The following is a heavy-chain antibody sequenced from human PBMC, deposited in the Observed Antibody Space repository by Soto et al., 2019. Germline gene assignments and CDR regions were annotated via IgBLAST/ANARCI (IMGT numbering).Heavy chain of an antibody. CDR1: GFTFSSYG. J-gene: IGHJ2*01. CDR2: ISYDGSNK. D-gene: IGHD3-9*01. V-gene: IGHV3-30*18. CDR3: AKKSGPGYVRYFDL. Sequence: QVQLVESGGGVVQPGRSLRLSCAASGFTFSSYGMHWVRQAPGKGLEWVAVISYDGSNKYYADSVKGRFTISRDNSKNTLYLQMNSLRAEDTAVYYCAKKSGPGYVRYFDLWGRGTLVTVSS.